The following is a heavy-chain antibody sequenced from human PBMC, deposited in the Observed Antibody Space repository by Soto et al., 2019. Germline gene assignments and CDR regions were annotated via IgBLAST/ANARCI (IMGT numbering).Heavy chain of an antibody. Sequence: EVQLLESGGGLVQPGGSLRLSCAASGFTFSSYAMSWVRQAPGKGLEWVSAISGSGGSTYYADSVKGRFTISRDNSKNSLYLQINSLKAEDTAVYYCAKVFSWVAARPEYGAFDIWGQGTMVTVSS. CDR3: AKVFSWVAARPEYGAFDI. V-gene: IGHV3-23*01. CDR2: ISGSGGST. CDR1: GFTFSSYA. D-gene: IGHD6-6*01. J-gene: IGHJ3*02.